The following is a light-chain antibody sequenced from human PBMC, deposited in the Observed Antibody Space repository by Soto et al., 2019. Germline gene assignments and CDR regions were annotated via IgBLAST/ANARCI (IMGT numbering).Light chain of an antibody. V-gene: IGLV1-47*01. Sequence: QTVVTQPPSASGTPGQRVTISCSGSGSNIGSNYVYWYQQLPGTAPKLVIYRNNQRPSGVPDRLSGPKSGTSASLAISGLRSEDEADYYCAAWDDSLSGLVFGGGTKLTVL. CDR3: AAWDDSLSGLV. CDR2: RNN. CDR1: GSNIGSNY. J-gene: IGLJ2*01.